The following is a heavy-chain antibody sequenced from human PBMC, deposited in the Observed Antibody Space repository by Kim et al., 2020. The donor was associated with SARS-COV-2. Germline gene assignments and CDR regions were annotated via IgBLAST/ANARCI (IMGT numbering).Heavy chain of an antibody. J-gene: IGHJ6*02. Sequence: GGSLRLSCAASGFTFSSYEMNWVRQAPGKGLEWVSYISSSGSTIYYADSVKGRFTISRDNAKNSLYLQMNSLRAEDTAVYYCARSYDFWSGYWGYYYYGMDVWGQGTTVTVSS. CDR2: ISSSGSTI. D-gene: IGHD3-3*01. V-gene: IGHV3-48*03. CDR1: GFTFSSYE. CDR3: ARSYDFWSGYWGYYYYGMDV.